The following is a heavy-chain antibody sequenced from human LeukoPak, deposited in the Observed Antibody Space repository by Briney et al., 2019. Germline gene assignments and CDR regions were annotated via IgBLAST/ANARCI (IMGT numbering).Heavy chain of an antibody. D-gene: IGHD2-2*01. Sequence: PSETLSLTCAVYGGPFRGFFWSWIRQAPGKGLEWIGEISHSGSSNYNPSLKSRITISVDTSKNQFSLKLSSVTAADTAVYYCARGERYCSSTSCQGGWFDPWGQGTLVTVSS. J-gene: IGHJ5*02. CDR1: GGPFRGFF. CDR2: ISHSGSS. V-gene: IGHV4-34*01. CDR3: ARGERYCSSTSCQGGWFDP.